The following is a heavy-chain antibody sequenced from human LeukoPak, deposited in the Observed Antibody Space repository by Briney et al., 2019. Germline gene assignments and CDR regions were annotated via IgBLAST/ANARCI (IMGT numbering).Heavy chain of an antibody. CDR1: GFTFSSYS. CDR3: AGGPYSYGYATGRFDY. CDR2: ISSSSSTI. V-gene: IGHV3-48*01. D-gene: IGHD5-18*01. Sequence: GGSLRLSCAASGFTFSSYSMNWVRQAPGKGLEWVSYISSSSSTIYYADSVKGRFTISRDNAKNSLYLQMNSLRAEDTAVYYCAGGPYSYGYATGRFDYWGQETLVTVSS. J-gene: IGHJ4*02.